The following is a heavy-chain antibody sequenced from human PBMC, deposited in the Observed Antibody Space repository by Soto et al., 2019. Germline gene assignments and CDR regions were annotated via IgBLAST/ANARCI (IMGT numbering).Heavy chain of an antibody. V-gene: IGHV1-8*01. Sequence: ASVKVSCKASGYTFTSYDINWVRQATGQGLEWMGWMNPNSGNTGYAQKFQGRVTMTRNTSISTAYMERSSLRSEETAVYYCARGHNYDFWSGYTPPFDYWGQGTLVTVSS. CDR3: ARGHNYDFWSGYTPPFDY. CDR1: GYTFTSYD. J-gene: IGHJ4*02. D-gene: IGHD3-3*01. CDR2: MNPNSGNT.